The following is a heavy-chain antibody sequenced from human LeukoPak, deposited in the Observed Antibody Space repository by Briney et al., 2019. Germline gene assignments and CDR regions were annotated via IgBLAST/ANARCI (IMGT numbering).Heavy chain of an antibody. CDR3: ARARSSYGYGDAFDI. D-gene: IGHD5-18*01. CDR2: IYSGGST. V-gene: IGHV3-53*05. J-gene: IGHJ3*02. Sequence: GGSLRLSCAASGFTVSSNYMSWVRQAPGKGLEWVSVIYSGGSTYYADSVKGRFTISSDNSKNTLYLQMNSLRADDTAVYYCARARSSYGYGDAFDIWGQGTMVTVSS. CDR1: GFTVSSNY.